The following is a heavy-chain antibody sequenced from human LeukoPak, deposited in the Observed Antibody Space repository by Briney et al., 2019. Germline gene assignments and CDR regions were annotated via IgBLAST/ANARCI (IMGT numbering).Heavy chain of an antibody. D-gene: IGHD6-13*01. CDR3: ARDIAAAGTEPVDVYFDY. CDR1: GGSISSGSYY. Sequence: SETLSLTCTVSGGSISSGSYYWSWIRQPAGKGLEWIGRIYTSGSTNYNPSLKSRVTISVDTSKNQFSLKLSSVTAADTAVYYCARDIAAAGTEPVDVYFDYWGQGTLVTVSS. CDR2: IYTSGST. J-gene: IGHJ4*02. V-gene: IGHV4-61*02.